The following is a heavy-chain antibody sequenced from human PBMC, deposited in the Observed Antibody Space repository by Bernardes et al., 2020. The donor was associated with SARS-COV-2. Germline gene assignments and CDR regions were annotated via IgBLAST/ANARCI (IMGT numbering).Heavy chain of an antibody. Sequence: GESLKLSCKGSDYTFTNYWIGWVRQMPGKGLEWMGIIYPGDSDTKYSPSFQGRVTISADKSVNTAYLQWSSLKASDTAIYYCARRRYGDSGMDVWGQGTTVTVSS. CDR3: ARRRYGDSGMDV. V-gene: IGHV5-51*01. J-gene: IGHJ6*02. CDR1: DYTFTNYW. D-gene: IGHD4-17*01. CDR2: IYPGDSDT.